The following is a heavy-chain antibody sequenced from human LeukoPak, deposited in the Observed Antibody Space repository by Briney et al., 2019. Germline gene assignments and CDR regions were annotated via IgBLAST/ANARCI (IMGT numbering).Heavy chain of an antibody. CDR2: ISSSSSYI. D-gene: IGHD4-17*01. CDR1: GFTFSSYS. J-gene: IGHJ4*02. CDR3: ASLYGDYAFGY. V-gene: IGHV3-21*01. Sequence: KPGGSLRLSCAASGFTFSSYSMNWVRQAPGKGLEWVSSISSSSSYIYYADSVKGRFTISRDNSKNTLYLQMNSLRAEDTAVYYCASLYGDYAFGYWGQGTLSPSPQ.